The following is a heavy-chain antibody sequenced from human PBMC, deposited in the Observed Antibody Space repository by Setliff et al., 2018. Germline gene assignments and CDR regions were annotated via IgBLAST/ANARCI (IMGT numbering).Heavy chain of an antibody. D-gene: IGHD2-2*01. Sequence: GGSLRLSCEASGFSFSNYAMNWVRQAPGKGLEWVASFSSRNDYIYHADSVKGRFTIFRDNAKNSLYLQMNSLRAEDTATYYCARSENCFSTHCSPYDYWGQGTLVTVSS. CDR2: FSSRNDYI. CDR1: GFSFSNYA. CDR3: ARSENCFSTHCSPYDY. V-gene: IGHV3-21*01. J-gene: IGHJ4*02.